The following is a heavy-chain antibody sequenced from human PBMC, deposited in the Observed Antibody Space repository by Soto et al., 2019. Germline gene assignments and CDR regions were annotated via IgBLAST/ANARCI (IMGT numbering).Heavy chain of an antibody. CDR3: ARADGGSGGYYVYYYYYGMDV. CDR2: ISSSSSYI. CDR1: GFTFSSYS. Sequence: EVQLVESGGGLVKPGGSLRLSCAASGFTFSSYSMNWVRQAPGKGLEWVSSISSSSSYIYYADSVKGRFTISRDNAKNSLYLQMNSLRAEDTAVYYCARADGGSGGYYVYYYYYGMDVWGQGTTVTVSS. D-gene: IGHD1-26*01. J-gene: IGHJ6*02. V-gene: IGHV3-21*01.